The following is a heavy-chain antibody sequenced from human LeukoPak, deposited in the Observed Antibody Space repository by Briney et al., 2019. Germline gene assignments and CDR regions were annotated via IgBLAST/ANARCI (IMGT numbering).Heavy chain of an antibody. CDR3: ARPRIVGAPGYFQH. CDR1: GGSFRGYY. CDR2: INHSGST. V-gene: IGHV4-34*01. J-gene: IGHJ1*01. D-gene: IGHD1-26*01. Sequence: PSETLSLTCAVYGGSFRGYYWSWIRQPPGKGLEWIGEINHSGSTNYNPSLKSRVTISVDTSKNQFSLKLSSVTAADTAVYYCARPRIVGAPGYFQHWGQGTLVTVSS.